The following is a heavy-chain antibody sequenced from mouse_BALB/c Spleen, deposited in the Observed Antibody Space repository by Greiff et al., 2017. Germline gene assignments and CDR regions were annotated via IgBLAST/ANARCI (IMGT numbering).Heavy chain of an antibody. V-gene: IGHV5-9*03. D-gene: IGHD2-3*01. CDR3: ARDVYYFAY. Sequence: EVQVVESGGGLVKPGGSLKLSCAASGFTFSSYYMSWVRQTPERRLEWVATISSCGGNTYYPDSVKGRFTISRDNAKNNLYLQMSSVRSEDTASYYCARDVYYFAYWGQGTLVTVSA. CDR2: ISSCGGNT. CDR1: GFTFSSYY. J-gene: IGHJ3*01.